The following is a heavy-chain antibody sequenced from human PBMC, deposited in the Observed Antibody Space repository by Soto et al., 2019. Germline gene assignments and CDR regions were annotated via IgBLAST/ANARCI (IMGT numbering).Heavy chain of an antibody. J-gene: IGHJ4*02. Sequence: ASVKVSCKASGYTFTVYYMHWVRQAPGQGLEWMGWINPKSGGTMYPQKFQGRVTMTWDTSISTAYMALTRLRSDDTAVYYCASDLAKRGGSAGFEYWGQGTLVTLSS. D-gene: IGHD1-26*01. CDR1: GYTFTVYY. CDR3: ASDLAKRGGSAGFEY. V-gene: IGHV1-2*02. CDR2: INPKSGGT.